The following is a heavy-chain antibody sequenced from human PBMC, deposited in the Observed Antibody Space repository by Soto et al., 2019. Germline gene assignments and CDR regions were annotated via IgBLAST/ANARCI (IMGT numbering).Heavy chain of an antibody. V-gene: IGHV3-73*01. CDR1: GFTFSCPA. J-gene: IGHJ4*02. Sequence: GGSLRLSCAASGFTFSCPAMHWVRQASGKGLEWVGRIRSKANSYATAYAASVKGRFTISRDDSKNTAYLQMNSLKSEDTAVYYCTYSTVFESYWGQGTLVTVSS. D-gene: IGHD2-21*01. CDR3: TYSTVFESY. CDR2: IRSKANSYAT.